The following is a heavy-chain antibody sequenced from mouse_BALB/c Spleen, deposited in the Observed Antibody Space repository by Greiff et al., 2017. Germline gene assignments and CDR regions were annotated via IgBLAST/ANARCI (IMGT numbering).Heavy chain of an antibody. J-gene: IGHJ4*01. CDR2: IYPGNVNT. Sequence: VQLQESGPELVKPGASVRISCKASGYTFTSYYIHWVKQRPGQGLEWIGWIYPGNVNTKYNEKFKGKATLTADKSSSTAYMQLSSLTSEDSAVYFCARGTTGYYYAMDYWGQGTSVTVSS. D-gene: IGHD1-1*01. CDR1: GYTFTSYY. V-gene: IGHV1S56*01. CDR3: ARGTTGYYYAMDY.